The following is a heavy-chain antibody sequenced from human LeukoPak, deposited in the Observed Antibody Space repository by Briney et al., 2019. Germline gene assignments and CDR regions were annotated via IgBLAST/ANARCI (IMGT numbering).Heavy chain of an antibody. CDR1: GYSISSGHY. D-gene: IGHD5-24*01. V-gene: IGHV4-38-2*01. Sequence: SETLSLTCAVSGYSISSGHYWGWNRQPPGKGLEWIGSIYHSGSTYYNPSLKSRVTISVDTSKNQFSLKLSSVTAADTAVYYCARLRWLQSIDYWGQGTLVTVSS. CDR2: IYHSGST. CDR3: ARLRWLQSIDY. J-gene: IGHJ4*02.